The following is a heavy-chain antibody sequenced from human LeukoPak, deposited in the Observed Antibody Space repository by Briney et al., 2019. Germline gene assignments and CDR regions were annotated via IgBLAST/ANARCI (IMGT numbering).Heavy chain of an antibody. V-gene: IGHV3-20*04. D-gene: IGHD2-15*01. Sequence: GGSLRLSCAASGFTFGDYGMSWVRQGPGKGLEWVSGIKWNGANISYADSVRGRFTIFRDDAKNSLYLQMNSLRAEDTAFYYCARGYCSGNTCYFFDYWGQGTLATVSS. CDR3: ARGYCSGNTCYFFDY. J-gene: IGHJ4*02. CDR2: IKWNGANI. CDR1: GFTFGDYG.